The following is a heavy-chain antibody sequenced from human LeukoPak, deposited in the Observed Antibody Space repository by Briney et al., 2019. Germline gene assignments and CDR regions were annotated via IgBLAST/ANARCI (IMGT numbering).Heavy chain of an antibody. J-gene: IGHJ4*02. V-gene: IGHV3-20*04. CDR2: INWNGGST. CDR1: GFTLDDYG. CDR3: VRDRDWAFDY. D-gene: IGHD3-9*01. Sequence: GGSLRLSCAASGFTLDDYGMSWVRQVPGKGLEWVSGINWNGGSTGYADSVKGRFTISRDNSKNNLYFQMDSLRGDDTAVYYCVRDRDWAFDYWGQGNLVAVSS.